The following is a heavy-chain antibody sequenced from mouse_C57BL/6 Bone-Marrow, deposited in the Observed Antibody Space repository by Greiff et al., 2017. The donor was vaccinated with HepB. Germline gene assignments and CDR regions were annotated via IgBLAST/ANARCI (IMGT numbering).Heavy chain of an antibody. J-gene: IGHJ4*01. CDR3: AREILLRSSYAMDY. V-gene: IGHV3-6*01. Sequence: EVQVVESGPGLVKPSQSLSLTCSVTGYSITSGYYWNWIRQFPGNKLEWMGYISYDGSNNYNPSLKNRISITRDTSKNQFFLKLNSVTTEDTATYYCAREILLRSSYAMDYWGQGTSVTVSS. CDR1: GYSITSGYY. CDR2: ISYDGSN. D-gene: IGHD1-1*01.